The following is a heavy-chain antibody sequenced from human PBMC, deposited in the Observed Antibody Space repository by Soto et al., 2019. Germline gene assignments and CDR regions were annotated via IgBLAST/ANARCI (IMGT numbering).Heavy chain of an antibody. CDR2: ISGSGGGT. V-gene: IGHV3-23*01. CDR1: GFTFSNYA. CDR3: AKVSHLLLWPGEPTYMDV. D-gene: IGHD3-10*01. Sequence: GGSLRLSCEASGFTFSNYAMNWVRQAPGKGLEWVSGISGSGGGTFFADSVRGRFTISRDNSKNILHPQLNSLRAEDTAMYYCAKVSHLLLWPGEPTYMDVWGKGTTVTVSS. J-gene: IGHJ6*03.